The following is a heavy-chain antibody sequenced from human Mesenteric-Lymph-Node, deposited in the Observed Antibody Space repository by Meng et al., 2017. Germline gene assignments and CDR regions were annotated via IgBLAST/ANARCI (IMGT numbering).Heavy chain of an antibody. J-gene: IGHJ4*02. V-gene: IGHV4-4*02. D-gene: IGHD6-19*01. CDR1: GGSISSSNW. CDR2: IYHSGST. Sequence: QVQLQESGPGLVKLSGTLSLTCAVSGGSISSSNWWSWVRQPPGKGLEWIGEIYHSGSTNYNPSLKSRVTISVDKSKNQFSLKLSSVTAADTAVYYCASFPPPGKQWLVTDYWGQGTLVTVSS. CDR3: ASFPPPGKQWLVTDY.